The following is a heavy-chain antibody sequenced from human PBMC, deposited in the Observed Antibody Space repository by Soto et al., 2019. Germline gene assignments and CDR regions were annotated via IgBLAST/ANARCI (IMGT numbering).Heavy chain of an antibody. CDR1: GFSVSSNY. CDR3: ARGWLGIGDY. J-gene: IGHJ4*02. Sequence: EVQLVETGGGLIQPGGSLRLSCAAYGFSVSSNYMSCVRQAPGKGLEWVSVTYSGGSTYYADSGKGRFTISRDISKYTLYLQMNSLRAEDTAVYYCARGWLGIGDYWGQGTLVTVS. CDR2: TYSGGST. D-gene: IGHD2-8*02. V-gene: IGHV3-53*02.